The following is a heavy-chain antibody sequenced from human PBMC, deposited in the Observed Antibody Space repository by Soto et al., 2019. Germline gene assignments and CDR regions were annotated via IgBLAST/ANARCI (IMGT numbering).Heavy chain of an antibody. J-gene: IGHJ4*02. CDR1: GFTFSTYA. D-gene: IGHD6-13*01. V-gene: IGHV3-23*01. CDR2: LSGGGSI. Sequence: GGSLRLSCAASGFTFSTYAMSWVRQAPGKGLEWLSGLSGGGSIYYADSVKGRFTISRDNSENTVYLQMNSLRAEDTAVYYCVKGYTSSWYDLGDYWGQGTLVTVSS. CDR3: VKGYTSSWYDLGDY.